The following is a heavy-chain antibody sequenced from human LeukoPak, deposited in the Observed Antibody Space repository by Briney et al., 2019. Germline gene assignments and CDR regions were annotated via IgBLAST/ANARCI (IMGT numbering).Heavy chain of an antibody. CDR2: VFYSGST. J-gene: IGHJ4*02. CDR1: GGSISSSRYY. Sequence: SETLSLTCTVSGGSISSSRYYWGWIRQPPGKGLEWIGTVFYSGSTNFNPSLKRRVTISVDTSKNQVSLKLTSVTAADTAVYYCARAPSGCGGTCPSDHWGPGTLVTVSS. D-gene: IGHD2-15*01. V-gene: IGHV4-39*07. CDR3: ARAPSGCGGTCPSDH.